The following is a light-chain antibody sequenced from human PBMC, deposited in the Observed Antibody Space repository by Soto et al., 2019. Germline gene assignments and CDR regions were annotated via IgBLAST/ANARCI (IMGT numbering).Light chain of an antibody. J-gene: IGKJ4*01. V-gene: IGKV3-20*01. CDR3: QQYGSSPLT. CDR2: GAS. CDR1: QSGTSSY. Sequence: ELGLTQAPGTLPLSPGERATLSCRASQSGTSSYLAWYQQKPGQAPRLLIYGASSRATGTPARSSGSGSGTDFTLTISRLEPEDVAVYYCQQYGSSPLTFGGGTKVEIK.